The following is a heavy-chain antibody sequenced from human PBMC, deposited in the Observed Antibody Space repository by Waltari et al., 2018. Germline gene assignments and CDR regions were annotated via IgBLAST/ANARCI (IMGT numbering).Heavy chain of an antibody. CDR1: GFTFAKYA. CDR2: ISSSGSTT. D-gene: IGHD2-2*01. V-gene: IGHV3-23*01. J-gene: IGHJ4*02. Sequence: EVQLLESGGDWVQPGGSLRLSCAASGFTFAKYALNWVRQAPGKGLEWVSGISSSGSTTYYADSVKGRFTISRDNSRSTLYLQLNSLRAEDTAIYYCAKGDIVVVPAATFEFWGQGTLVTVSS. CDR3: AKGDIVVVPAATFEF.